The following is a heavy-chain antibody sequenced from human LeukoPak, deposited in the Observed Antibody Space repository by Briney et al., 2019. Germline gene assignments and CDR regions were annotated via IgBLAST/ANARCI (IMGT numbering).Heavy chain of an antibody. Sequence: ASVKVSCKASGYTFTSYYMHWVRQAPGQGLEWMGLINPSGGTTRYAQKFQGRVTMTRDLSTSTDYMELSSLRSEDTAVYYCARGRGNYGSGSYPPDYWGQGTLVTVSS. D-gene: IGHD3-10*01. CDR3: ARGRGNYGSGSYPPDY. CDR1: GYTFTSYY. J-gene: IGHJ4*02. V-gene: IGHV1-46*01. CDR2: INPSGGTT.